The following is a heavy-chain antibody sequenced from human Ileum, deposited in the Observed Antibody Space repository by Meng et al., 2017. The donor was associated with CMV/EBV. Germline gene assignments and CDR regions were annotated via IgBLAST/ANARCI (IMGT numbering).Heavy chain of an antibody. CDR1: GFSSSPSGEG. J-gene: IGHJ4*02. CDR2: IYRGDDK. Sequence: QVSWNESCPTPLKPTQPLTLTCSLSGFSSSPSGEGGGWIRQPPGKALEWLALIYRGDDKRYSPSLNSRLTIAKDTSKNEVVLTLTNMGPIDTGTYYCAHFVGGYYPSRPDYWGQGTLVTVSS. V-gene: IGHV2-5*02. CDR3: AHFVGGYYPSRPDY. D-gene: IGHD1-26*01.